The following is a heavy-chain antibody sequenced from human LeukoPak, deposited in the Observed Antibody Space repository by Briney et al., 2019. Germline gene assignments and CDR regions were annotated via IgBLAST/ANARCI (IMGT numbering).Heavy chain of an antibody. Sequence: GGSLRLSCTASGFTFGDYSMSWVRQAPGKGLEWVGFIRSKAYGGTTEYAASVKGRFTISRDDSKSIAYLQMNSLKTDDTAVYYCTRGRRATHDYWGQGTLVTVSS. CDR3: TRGRRATHDY. V-gene: IGHV3-49*04. CDR2: IRSKAYGGTT. D-gene: IGHD1-26*01. J-gene: IGHJ4*02. CDR1: GFTFGDYS.